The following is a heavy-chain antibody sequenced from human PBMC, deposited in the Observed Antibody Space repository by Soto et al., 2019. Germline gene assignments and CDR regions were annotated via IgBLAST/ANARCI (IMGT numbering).Heavy chain of an antibody. CDR1: GFTFSSYS. J-gene: IGHJ4*02. CDR3: ARDSTGSTYYDFWSGYYDH. CDR2: ISSSSSYI. D-gene: IGHD3-3*01. Sequence: PGGSLRLSCAASGFTFSSYSMNWVRQAPGKGLEWVSSISSSSSYIYYAGSVKGRFTISRDNVKNSLYLQMNSLRAEDTAVYYCARDSTGSTYYDFWSGYYDHWGQGTLVTVSS. V-gene: IGHV3-21*01.